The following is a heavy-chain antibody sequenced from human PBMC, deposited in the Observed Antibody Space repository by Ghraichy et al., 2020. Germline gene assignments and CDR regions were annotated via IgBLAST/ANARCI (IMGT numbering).Heavy chain of an antibody. CDR3: AKGRLYYESSGWGLTDY. Sequence: GGSLRLSCAASGFTFSNYAMLWVRQAPGRGLEWISAIGGNGSRSYYADSVKGRFTSSRDISKNTLYLQMNSLRVEDTAVYYCAKGRLYYESSGWGLTDYWGQGTLVTVSS. D-gene: IGHD3-22*01. CDR2: IGGNGSRS. J-gene: IGHJ4*02. CDR1: GFTFSNYA. V-gene: IGHV3-23*01.